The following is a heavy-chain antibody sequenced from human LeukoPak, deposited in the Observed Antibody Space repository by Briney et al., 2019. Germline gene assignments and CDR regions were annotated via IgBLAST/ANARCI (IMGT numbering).Heavy chain of an antibody. D-gene: IGHD2-2*02. CDR2: IRYDGSNK. J-gene: IGHJ3*02. V-gene: IGHV3-30*02. CDR1: GFTFSSYG. CDR3: AREIVCTSCYNLVSNAFDI. Sequence: GGSLRLSCAASGFTFSSYGMHWVRQAPGKGLEWVAFIRYDGSNKYYADSVKGRFTISRDNSKNTLYLQMNSLRAEDTAVYYCAREIVCTSCYNLVSNAFDIWGQGTMVTVSS.